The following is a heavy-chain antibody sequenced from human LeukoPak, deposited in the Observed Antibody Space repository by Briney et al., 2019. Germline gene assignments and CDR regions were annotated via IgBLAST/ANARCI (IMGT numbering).Heavy chain of an antibody. D-gene: IGHD3-10*01. J-gene: IGHJ6*03. Sequence: SQALSLTCTVSGGSINSTDYYWSWVRQPAGKGPEWIGRIYSTGITKYNPSLKSRVIISVDTSKNQFTLKLNSVTAADTAVYYCARDSFAGGYYYYLDVWGKGTTVIVSS. CDR2: IYSTGIT. CDR1: GGSINSTDYY. V-gene: IGHV4-61*02. CDR3: ARDSFAGGYYYYLDV.